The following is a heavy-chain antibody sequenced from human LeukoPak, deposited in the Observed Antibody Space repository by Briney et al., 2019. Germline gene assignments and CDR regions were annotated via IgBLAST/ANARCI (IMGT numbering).Heavy chain of an antibody. D-gene: IGHD2-2*01. CDR3: AKSLLGYCSSTSCPPTGY. J-gene: IGHJ4*02. V-gene: IGHV3-23*01. CDR2: ISGSGGST. CDR1: GFTFSSYA. Sequence: PGGSLRLSCAASGFTFSSYAMSWVRQAPGKGLEWVSAISGSGGSTYYADSVKGRFTISRDNSKKTLYLRMNSLRAEDTAVYYCAKSLLGYCSSTSCPPTGYWGQGTLVTVSS.